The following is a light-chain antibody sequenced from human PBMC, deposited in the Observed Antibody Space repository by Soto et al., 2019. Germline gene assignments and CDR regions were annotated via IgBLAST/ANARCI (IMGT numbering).Light chain of an antibody. Sequence: QPVLTQSPSASASLGASVKLTCTLSSGHSNYAIAWHQQQSEKGPRYLMKLKSDGSHSKGDGIPDRFSGSSSGAERYLTISRLQSEDEADYYCQTWGSGIVVFGGGTKLTVL. CDR1: SGHSNYA. CDR3: QTWGSGIVV. CDR2: LKSDGSH. J-gene: IGLJ2*01. V-gene: IGLV4-69*01.